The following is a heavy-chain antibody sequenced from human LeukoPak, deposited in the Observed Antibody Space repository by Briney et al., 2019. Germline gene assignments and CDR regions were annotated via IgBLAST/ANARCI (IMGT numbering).Heavy chain of an antibody. CDR1: GFTFSDYY. J-gene: IGHJ4*02. D-gene: IGHD1-26*01. CDR3: ARVRGSYSVDY. Sequence: PGGSLRVSCAASGFTFSDYYMSWLRQAPGKGLEWVSYISNTGSTTQYADSVKGRFTISRDNAKNSLHLQMNSLRAEDTAVYYCARVRGSYSVDYWGQGTLVTVSS. CDR2: ISNTGSTT. V-gene: IGHV3-11*04.